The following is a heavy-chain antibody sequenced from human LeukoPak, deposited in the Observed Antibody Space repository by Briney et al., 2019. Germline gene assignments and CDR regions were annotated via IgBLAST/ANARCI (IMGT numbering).Heavy chain of an antibody. Sequence: GASVKVSCKASGFTFTSSAVQWVRQARGQRLEWIGWIVVGSGNTNYAQKFQERVTITRDMSTSTAYMELSSLRSEDTAVYYCAAVSPLPYYYGSGSYPFDYWGQGTLVTVSS. J-gene: IGHJ4*02. CDR1: GFTFTSSA. V-gene: IGHV1-58*01. CDR3: AAVSPLPYYYGSGSYPFDY. CDR2: IVVGSGNT. D-gene: IGHD3-10*01.